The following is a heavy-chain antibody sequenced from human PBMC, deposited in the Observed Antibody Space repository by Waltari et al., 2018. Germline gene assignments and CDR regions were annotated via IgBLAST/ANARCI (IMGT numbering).Heavy chain of an antibody. CDR1: GYTFTSYA. D-gene: IGHD2-8*02. J-gene: IGHJ4*02. CDR3: ARALVVYERGDY. CDR2: INAGNGNT. Sequence: QVQLVQSGAEVKKPGASMKVSCKASGYTFTSYAMHWVRQAPGQRLEWMGWINAGNGNTKYSQKFQGRVTITRDTSASTAYMELSSLRSEDTAVYYCARALVVYERGDYWGQGTLVTVSS. V-gene: IGHV1-3*01.